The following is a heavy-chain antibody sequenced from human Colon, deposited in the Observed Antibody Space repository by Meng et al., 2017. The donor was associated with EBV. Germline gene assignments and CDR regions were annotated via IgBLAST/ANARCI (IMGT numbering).Heavy chain of an antibody. CDR3: VRDLGGADDY. D-gene: IGHD4-17*01. Sequence: DSGLALFQLWETLCLTVSASGFSSTNFYLNWVRQGPGKGPRWVSSILRYGSLKNNPYSVRRRFIISRDNDNNTLYLQMNRLGVDDTAVYYCVRDLGGADDYWGQGTLVTASS. J-gene: IGHJ4*02. CDR2: ILRYGSLK. CDR1: GFSSTNFY. V-gene: IGHV3-74*01.